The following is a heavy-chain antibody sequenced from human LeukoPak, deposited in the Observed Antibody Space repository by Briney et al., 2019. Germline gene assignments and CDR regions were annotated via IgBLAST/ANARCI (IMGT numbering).Heavy chain of an antibody. CDR2: INPNSGDT. D-gene: IGHD2-2*01. CDR3: ARDRIGDCGATSCYLAY. Sequence: ASVRVSCKASGYTFTAYYMHWVRQAPGQGLEWMGWINPNSGDTNYAQKFHDRGTMTRDTSIRTVYMELSRLRSDDMAVYFCARDRIGDCGATSCYLAYWGQGSLVTVSS. CDR1: GYTFTAYY. J-gene: IGHJ4*02. V-gene: IGHV1-2*02.